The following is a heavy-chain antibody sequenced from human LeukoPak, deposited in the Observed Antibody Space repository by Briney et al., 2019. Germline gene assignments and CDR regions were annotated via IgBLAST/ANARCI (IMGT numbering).Heavy chain of an antibody. CDR1: GFTFGDYA. CDR3: ARAAVVIDWFDP. CDR2: IRNKAHGGTT. Sequence: GGSLRLSCTASGFTFGDYAMYWFRQAPGKGLEWVGLIRNKAHGGTTEYAASVKGTFSISRDDSKSIAYLQMNSLRAEDTAVYYCARAAVVIDWFDPWGQGTLVTVSS. J-gene: IGHJ5*02. D-gene: IGHD3-22*01. V-gene: IGHV3-49*03.